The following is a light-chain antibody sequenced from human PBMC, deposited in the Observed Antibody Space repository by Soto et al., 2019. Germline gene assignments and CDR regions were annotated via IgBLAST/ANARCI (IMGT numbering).Light chain of an antibody. CDR3: QQYGRSTT. CDR1: QRVSNNY. V-gene: IGKV3-20*01. Sequence: EIVLTQSPGPLSLTPGERATLSCRASQRVSNNYLAWYQQKPGQAPRLLIYGASSRATGIPDRFSGRGSGTDFTLTISRQEPEDSAVYYSQQYGRSTTFGQGTRLEIK. J-gene: IGKJ5*01. CDR2: GAS.